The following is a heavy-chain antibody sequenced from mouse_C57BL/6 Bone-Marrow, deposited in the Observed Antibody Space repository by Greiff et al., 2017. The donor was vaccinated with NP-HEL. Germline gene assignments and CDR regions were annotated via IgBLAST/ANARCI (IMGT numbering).Heavy chain of an antibody. V-gene: IGHV1-54*01. CDR1: GYAFTNYL. CDR2: INPGSGGT. D-gene: IGHD2-4*01. Sequence: LVESGAELVRPGTSVKVSCKASGYAFTNYLIEWVKQRPGQGLEWIGVINPGSGGTNYNEKFKGKATLTADKSSSTAYMQLSSLTSEDSAVYFCARWGGLHLGYWGQGTTLTVSS. CDR3: ARWGGLHLGY. J-gene: IGHJ2*01.